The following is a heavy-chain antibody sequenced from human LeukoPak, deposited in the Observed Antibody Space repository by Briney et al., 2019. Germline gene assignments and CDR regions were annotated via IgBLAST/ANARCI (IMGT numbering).Heavy chain of an antibody. D-gene: IGHD5-18*01. CDR3: ARGGYSYVGY. CDR2: IYYGGST. J-gene: IGHJ4*02. V-gene: IGHV4-59*01. Sequence: PSETLSLTCTVSGGSISSYYWSWIRQPPGKGLEWIGYIYYGGSTNYNPSLKSRVTISVDTSKNQFSPKLSSVTAADTAVYYCARGGYSYVGYWGQGTLVTVSS. CDR1: GGSISSYY.